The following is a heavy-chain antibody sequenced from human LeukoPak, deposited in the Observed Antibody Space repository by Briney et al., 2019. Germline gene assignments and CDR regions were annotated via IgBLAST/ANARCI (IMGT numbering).Heavy chain of an antibody. CDR2: IYPGDSDT. CDR3: ARRPAVAADYYFDY. Sequence: GESLQISCKGSGYSFTSYWIGWVRQLPGKGLEWMGIIYPGDSDTRYSPSFQGQVTISADKSISTAYLQWSSLKASDTAMYSCARRPAVAADYYFDYWGQGTLVTVSS. J-gene: IGHJ4*02. D-gene: IGHD6-19*01. CDR1: GYSFTSYW. V-gene: IGHV5-51*01.